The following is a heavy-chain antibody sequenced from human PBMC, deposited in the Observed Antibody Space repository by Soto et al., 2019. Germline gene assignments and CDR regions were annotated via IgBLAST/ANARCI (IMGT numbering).Heavy chain of an antibody. J-gene: IGHJ5*02. V-gene: IGHV4-39*01. D-gene: IGHD3-10*01. CDR2: IYYSGST. CDR1: GDSISSSSYY. CDR3: ARHGSGSYYNNWFDP. Sequence: QLQLQESGPGLVKPSETLSLTCTVSGDSISSSSYYWGWIRQPPGKGLEWIGSIYYSGSTYYNPSLKIQVTISVDTSKNQFSLKLSSVTAADTAVYYCARHGSGSYYNNWFDPWGQGTLVTVSS.